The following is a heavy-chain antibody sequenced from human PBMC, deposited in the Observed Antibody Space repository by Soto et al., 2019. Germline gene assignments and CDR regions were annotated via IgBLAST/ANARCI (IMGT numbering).Heavy chain of an antibody. CDR2: ISRDGTNK. CDR3: ARSRSGAVADSFDF. Sequence: GGSLRLSCVASGFTFSRYAIHWVRQAPGKGLEWVAVISRDGTNKYYVDSVKGRFTISRDNSRNTLYLQMNSLRHEDAAVYYCARSRSGAVADSFDFWGKGTLVTVSS. V-gene: IGHV3-30*04. D-gene: IGHD3-10*01. CDR1: GFTFSRYA. J-gene: IGHJ4*02.